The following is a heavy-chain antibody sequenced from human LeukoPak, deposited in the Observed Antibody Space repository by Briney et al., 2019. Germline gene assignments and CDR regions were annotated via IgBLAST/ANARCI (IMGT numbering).Heavy chain of an antibody. D-gene: IGHD6-19*01. Sequence: GGSLRLSCAASGFTFSSYGMHWVRQAPGKGLEWVAVISYDGSNKYYADSVKGRFTISRDNSKNTLYLQMNSLRAEDTAVYYCAKLHWTLPTSVAGTHYYMDVWGKGTTVTVSS. CDR2: ISYDGSNK. J-gene: IGHJ6*03. CDR3: AKLHWTLPTSVAGTHYYMDV. V-gene: IGHV3-30*18. CDR1: GFTFSSYG.